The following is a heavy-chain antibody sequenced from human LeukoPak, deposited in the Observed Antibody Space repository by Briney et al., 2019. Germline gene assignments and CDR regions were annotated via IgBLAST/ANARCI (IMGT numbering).Heavy chain of an antibody. CDR3: ARGYDYGGSFDY. J-gene: IGHJ4*02. CDR2: IYTSGST. Sequence: SETLSLTCTVSGGSISSYYWSWFRQPAGKGLEWIGRIYTSGSTNYNPSLKSRVTMSVDTSKNQFSLKLSSVTAGDTAVYYCARGYDYGGSFDYWGQGTLVTVSS. D-gene: IGHD4-23*01. V-gene: IGHV4-4*07. CDR1: GGSISSYY.